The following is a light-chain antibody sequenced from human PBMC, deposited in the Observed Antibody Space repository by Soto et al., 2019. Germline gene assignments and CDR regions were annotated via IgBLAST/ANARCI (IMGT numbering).Light chain of an antibody. V-gene: IGKV1-9*01. J-gene: IGKJ4*01. CDR3: QQLNSYPLT. CDR2: AAS. Sequence: IQLTQSPSSMSASVGDRVTITCRARQGISSYLAWYPQKPGKAPKLLIYAASTLQCGVPSRFSGSGSGTDFTLAISSLQAEDFATYYCQQLNSYPLTFGGGTKVEIK. CDR1: QGISSY.